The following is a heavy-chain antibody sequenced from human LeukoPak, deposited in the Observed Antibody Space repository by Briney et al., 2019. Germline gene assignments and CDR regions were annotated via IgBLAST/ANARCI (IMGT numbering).Heavy chain of an antibody. D-gene: IGHD3-22*01. CDR2: INPSGGSI. CDR1: GYIFTSYY. V-gene: IGHV1-46*01. CDR3: ARGRNYYDSSRYYYEGDAFDI. J-gene: IGHJ3*02. Sequence: ASVKVSCKASGYIFTSYYMYWVRQAPAQGLGWMGMINPSGGSIRYAQKFQGRLTMTRDTSTSTVYMELSSLRSEDTAVYYCARGRNYYDSSRYYYEGDAFDIWGQGTMVTVSS.